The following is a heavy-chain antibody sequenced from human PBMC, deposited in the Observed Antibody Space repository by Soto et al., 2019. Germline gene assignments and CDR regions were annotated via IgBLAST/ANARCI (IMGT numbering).Heavy chain of an antibody. J-gene: IGHJ5*02. CDR1: GYTFTDYY. D-gene: IGHD4-17*01. CDR3: ARDCGVTTVLTNWFDP. V-gene: IGHV1-2*02. Sequence: ASVKVSCKASGYTFTDYYIQWIRQAPGQGPEWMGWINPNSGGTYYAQKFEGRVTMTRDTSVNTAYMELRILGSDDTALYYCARDCGVTTVLTNWFDPWGQGTLVTVSS. CDR2: INPNSGGT.